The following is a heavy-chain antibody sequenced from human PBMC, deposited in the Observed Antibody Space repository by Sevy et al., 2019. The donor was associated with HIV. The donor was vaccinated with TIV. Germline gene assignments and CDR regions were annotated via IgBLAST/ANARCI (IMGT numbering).Heavy chain of an antibody. V-gene: IGHV1-18*01. CDR3: AGDLASGSYYFDY. CDR1: GYTFTSYG. D-gene: IGHD1-26*01. J-gene: IGHJ4*02. CDR2: ISAYNGNT. Sequence: ASVKVSCKASGYTFTSYGISWVRQAPGQGLEWMGWISAYNGNTNYAQKLQGRVTMTTDTSTSTDYMELRSLRSDDTAVYYCAGDLASGSYYFDYWGQGTLVTVSS.